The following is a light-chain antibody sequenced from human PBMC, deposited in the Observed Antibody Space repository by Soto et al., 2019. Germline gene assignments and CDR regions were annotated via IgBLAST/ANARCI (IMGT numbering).Light chain of an antibody. V-gene: IGKV3-11*01. CDR3: QQRSNWPST. CDR1: QSVSGY. CDR2: DAS. Sequence: EIVLTQSPATLYLSPGHRATLSCRASQSVSGYLAWYQQKPGQAPRLLIYDASNRATGIPARFSGSGSGTNFPLTITKLQPEDFAVYYCQQRSNWPSTFGGGTKVEI. J-gene: IGKJ4*01.